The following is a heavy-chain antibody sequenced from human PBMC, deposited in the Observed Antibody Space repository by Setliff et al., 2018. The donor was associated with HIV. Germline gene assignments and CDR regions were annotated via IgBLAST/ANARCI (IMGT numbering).Heavy chain of an antibody. J-gene: IGHJ4*02. CDR1: GYSVTSDYY. CDR3: ARVDTMLLFFDL. D-gene: IGHD3-10*02. V-gene: IGHV4-38-2*01. CDR2: VYYSGST. Sequence: KTSETLSLTCVVSGYSVTSDYYWGWIRQSPGKGLEWIGSVYYSGSTYHNPSLKSRITISIDTSKDHFSLHLTSVTAADTAIYYCARVDTMLLFFDLWGQGTLVTV.